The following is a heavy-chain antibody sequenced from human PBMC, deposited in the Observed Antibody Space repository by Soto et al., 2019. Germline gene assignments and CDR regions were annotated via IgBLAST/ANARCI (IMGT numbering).Heavy chain of an antibody. CDR2: ISSSSSYI. D-gene: IGHD3-16*02. CDR3: ARDRSSVFDY. V-gene: IGHV3-21*01. CDR1: GFTFSSYS. J-gene: IGHJ4*02. Sequence: KTGGSLRLSCAASGFTFSSYSMNWVRQAPGKGLEWVSSISSSSSYIYYADSVKGRFTISRDNAKNSLYLQMNSLRAEDTAVYYCARDRSSVFDYWGQGTLVTVSS.